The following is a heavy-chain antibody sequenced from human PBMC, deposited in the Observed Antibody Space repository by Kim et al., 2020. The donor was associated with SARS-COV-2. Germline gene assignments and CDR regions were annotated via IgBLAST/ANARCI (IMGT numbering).Heavy chain of an antibody. D-gene: IGHD3-22*01. V-gene: IGHV1-46*01. J-gene: IGHJ5*02. Sequence: AQKFQGRVTMTRDTSTSTVYMELSSLRSEDTAVYYCAAGEDYYDSSGYGTWGQGTLVTVSS. CDR3: AAGEDYYDSSGYGT.